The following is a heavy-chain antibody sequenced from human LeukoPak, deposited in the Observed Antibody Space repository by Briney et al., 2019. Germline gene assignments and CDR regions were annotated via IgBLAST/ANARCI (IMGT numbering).Heavy chain of an antibody. V-gene: IGHV3-30*02. CDR3: AKEEMHSSSWYLTSNWFDP. D-gene: IGHD6-13*01. Sequence: GGSLRLSCAASGFTFSSYGMHWVRQAPGKGLEWVAFIRYDGSNKYYADSVKGRFTISRDNSKNTLYLQMNRLRAEDTAVYYCAKEEMHSSSWYLTSNWFDPSGQGTLVTVSS. CDR2: IRYDGSNK. J-gene: IGHJ5*02. CDR1: GFTFSSYG.